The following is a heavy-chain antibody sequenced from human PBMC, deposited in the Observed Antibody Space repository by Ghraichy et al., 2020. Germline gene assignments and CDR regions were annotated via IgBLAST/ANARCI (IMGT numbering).Heavy chain of an antibody. CDR1: GFTFSNYA. V-gene: IGHV3-23*01. D-gene: IGHD6-13*01. CDR2: ISGSGGST. Sequence: GGSLRLSCAASGFTFSNYAMSWVRQAPGKGLEWVSTISGSGGSTYHADSVKGRFTISRDNSENTLYLQMNSLRAEDTAVYYCAKGVYVGIAAAVQLDYWGQGTLVTISS. J-gene: IGHJ4*02. CDR3: AKGVYVGIAAAVQLDY.